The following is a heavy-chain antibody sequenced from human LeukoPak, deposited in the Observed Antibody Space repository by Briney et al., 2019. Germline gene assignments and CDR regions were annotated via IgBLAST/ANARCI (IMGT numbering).Heavy chain of an antibody. V-gene: IGHV1-8*01. Sequence: ASVKVSCKASGYTFTSYDINWVRQATGQGLEWMGWMNPNSGNTGYAQKFQGRVTMTRNTSISTAYMELSSLRSEDTAVYYCARGLGYCSSTSCYGAFDIWGQGTMVTVSS. CDR3: ARGLGYCSSTSCYGAFDI. CDR1: GYTFTSYD. D-gene: IGHD2-2*01. J-gene: IGHJ3*02. CDR2: MNPNSGNT.